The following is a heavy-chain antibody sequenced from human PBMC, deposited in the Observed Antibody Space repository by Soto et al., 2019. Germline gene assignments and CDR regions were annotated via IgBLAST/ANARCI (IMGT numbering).Heavy chain of an antibody. J-gene: IGHJ4*02. CDR2: VSTSGGRT. V-gene: IGHV3-23*01. D-gene: IGHD6-19*01. CDR1: GFTFRYYD. Sequence: PGGSLRLSCAASGFTFRYYDMFWVRQAPGKGPEWVSFVSTSGGRTEYADYVRGRFTISRDNAENTLSLQMNSLAVDDTAVYYRGSKGYETGWYYDQWGQGTLVTVSS. CDR3: GSKGYETGWYYDQ.